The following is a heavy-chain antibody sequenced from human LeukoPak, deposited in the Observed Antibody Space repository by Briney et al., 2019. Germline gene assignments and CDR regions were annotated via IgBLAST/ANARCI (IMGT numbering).Heavy chain of an antibody. D-gene: IGHD6-13*01. V-gene: IGHV3-33*01. CDR2: IWYDGSNK. CDR1: GFTFRNYG. Sequence: GGSLRLSCAASGFTFRNYGMNWVRQAPGKGLEWVAIIWYDGSNKYYIDSVKGRFTISRDNSKNTLYLQMNSLRVEDTAVYYCARAVAAAGSGWYFDLWGRGTLVAVSS. J-gene: IGHJ2*01. CDR3: ARAVAAAGSGWYFDL.